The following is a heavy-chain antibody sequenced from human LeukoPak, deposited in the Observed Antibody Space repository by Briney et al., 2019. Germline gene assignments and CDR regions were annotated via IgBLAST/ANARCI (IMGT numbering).Heavy chain of an antibody. D-gene: IGHD6-13*01. CDR1: GFTFSSYG. J-gene: IGHJ6*03. V-gene: IGHV3-30*02. CDR3: AKDQGAAGIGSMDV. Sequence: GGSLRLSCAASGFTFSSYGMHWVRQAPGKGLEWVAFIRYDGSNKYYADSVKGRFTISRDNSKNTLYLQMNSLRAEDTAVYYCAKDQGAAGIGSMDVWGKGTTVTISS. CDR2: IRYDGSNK.